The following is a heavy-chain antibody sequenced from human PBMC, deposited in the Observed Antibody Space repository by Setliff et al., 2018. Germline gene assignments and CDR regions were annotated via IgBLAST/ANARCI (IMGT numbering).Heavy chain of an antibody. CDR1: GYSITGGYY. V-gene: IGHV4-59*08. D-gene: IGHD5-18*01. CDR3: ARHMGDSFGLRNFDS. J-gene: IGHJ4*02. Sequence: SETLSLTCAVSGYSITGGYYWSWIRQPPGKGLEWIGYIYYSGSTNYNPSLKSRVTISGDTSRNQFSLKLSSLTAADTAVYYCARHMGDSFGLRNFDSWGQGTLVTVSS. CDR2: IYYSGST.